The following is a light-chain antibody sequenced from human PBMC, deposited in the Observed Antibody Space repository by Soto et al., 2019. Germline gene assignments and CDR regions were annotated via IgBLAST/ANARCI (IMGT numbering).Light chain of an antibody. Sequence: DIQMPHSPSTRSGSVPARVTITCRASQTISSWLTWYQQKPGKAPKLLIYRASTLKSGVPSRFSGSGSGTEFTLTISSLQPDDFATYYCQQYNSYPITFGQGTRLEIK. CDR3: QQYNSYPIT. CDR1: QTISSW. CDR2: RAS. V-gene: IGKV1-5*03. J-gene: IGKJ5*01.